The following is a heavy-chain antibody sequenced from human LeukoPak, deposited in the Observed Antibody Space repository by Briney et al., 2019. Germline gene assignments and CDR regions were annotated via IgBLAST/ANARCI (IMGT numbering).Heavy chain of an antibody. V-gene: IGHV1-2*02. CDR3: ARAGTSVFKRFDP. CDR1: GYTFTGYY. Sequence: ASVKVSCKASGYTFTGYYMHWVRQAPGQGLEWMGWINPNSGGTNYAQKFQGRVTKTRDTSISTAYMELSRLRSDDTAVYYCARAGTSVFKRFDPWGQGTLVTVSS. CDR2: INPNSGGT. D-gene: IGHD1-14*01. J-gene: IGHJ5*02.